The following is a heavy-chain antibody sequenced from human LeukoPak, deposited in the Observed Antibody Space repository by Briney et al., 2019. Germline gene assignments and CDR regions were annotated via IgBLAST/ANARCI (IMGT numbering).Heavy chain of an antibody. CDR1: GGSISSHY. Sequence: PSETLSLTCTVSGGSISSHYWSWIRQPPGKGLEWIGYIYYSGSTNYNPSLKSRVTISVDTSKNQFSLKLSSVTAADTAVYYCARDLTYYYGSGSSHYGMDVWGKGTTVTVSS. V-gene: IGHV4-59*11. CDR2: IYYSGST. J-gene: IGHJ6*04. CDR3: ARDLTYYYGSGSSHYGMDV. D-gene: IGHD3-10*01.